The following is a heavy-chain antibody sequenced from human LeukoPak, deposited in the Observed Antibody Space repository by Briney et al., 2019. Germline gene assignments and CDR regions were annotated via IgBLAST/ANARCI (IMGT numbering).Heavy chain of an antibody. CDR2: MNPNSGNT. Sequence: ASVKVSCKASGYTFTSYDINWARQATGQGLEWMGWMNPNSGNTGYAQKFQGRVTMTRNTSISTAYMELSSLRSEDTAVYYCARGARRVVVTAIGYYFDYWGQGTLVTVSS. V-gene: IGHV1-8*01. CDR1: GYTFTSYD. J-gene: IGHJ4*02. CDR3: ARGARRVVVTAIGYYFDY. D-gene: IGHD2-21*02.